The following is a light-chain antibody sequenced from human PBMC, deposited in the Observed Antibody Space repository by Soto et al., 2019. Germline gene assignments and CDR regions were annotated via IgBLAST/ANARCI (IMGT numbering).Light chain of an antibody. CDR3: QQYGNSPWT. Sequence: EIVMTQSPATLSVSPGERATLSCRASQSVGSDLAWYQQKPGQAPRLLIYGASSRATGIPDRFSGSGSGTEFTLTITRLEPEDFAVYHCQQYGNSPWTFGQGTKVDIK. V-gene: IGKV3-20*01. CDR2: GAS. CDR1: QSVGSD. J-gene: IGKJ1*01.